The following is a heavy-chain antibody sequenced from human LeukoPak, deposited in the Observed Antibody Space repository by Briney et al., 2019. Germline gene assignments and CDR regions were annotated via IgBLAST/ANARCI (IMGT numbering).Heavy chain of an antibody. J-gene: IGHJ4*02. V-gene: IGHV4-34*01. CDR2: INHDGGT. D-gene: IGHD1-26*01. Sequence: SETLSLTCAVYGGSFSGFYWSWIRQPPGEGLEWIGEINHDGGTNYNPSLKSRVTISVDTSKNQFFLKLSSVTAADTAVYYCARDSGSYEAERYFDYWGQGTLVTVSS. CDR3: ARDSGSYEAERYFDY. CDR1: GGSFSGFY.